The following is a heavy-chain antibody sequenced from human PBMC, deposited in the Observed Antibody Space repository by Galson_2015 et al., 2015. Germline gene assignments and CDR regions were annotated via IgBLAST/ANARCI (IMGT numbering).Heavy chain of an antibody. V-gene: IGHV4-61*02. D-gene: IGHD3-22*01. CDR2: IYISGST. CDR1: GGSISSGSYY. CDR3: ARGPVREFYDNSGYYPAYFDY. J-gene: IGHJ4*02. Sequence: TLSLTCTVSGGSISSGSYYWSWIRQPAGKGLEWIGRIYISGSTNYNPSLKSRVTISVDTSKNQFSLKLSSVTAADTAVYYCARGPVREFYDNSGYYPAYFDYWGPGTLVTVSS.